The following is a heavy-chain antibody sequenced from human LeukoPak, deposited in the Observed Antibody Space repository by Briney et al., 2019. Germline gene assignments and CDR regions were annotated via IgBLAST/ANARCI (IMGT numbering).Heavy chain of an antibody. CDR2: IIPIFGTA. J-gene: IGHJ4*02. D-gene: IGHD2-2*01. Sequence: SVKVSCKASGGTFSSYAISWVRQAPGQGLEWMGGIIPIFGTANYAQKYQGRVTITADESTSTAYMELSSLRSEDTAVYYCATFCSSTSCPLHYWGQGTLVTVSS. CDR3: ATFCSSTSCPLHY. CDR1: GGTFSSYA. V-gene: IGHV1-69*13.